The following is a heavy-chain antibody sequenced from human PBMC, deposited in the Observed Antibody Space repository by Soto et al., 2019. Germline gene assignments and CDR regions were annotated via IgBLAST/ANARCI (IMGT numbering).Heavy chain of an antibody. CDR1: GFTFSSYA. D-gene: IGHD2-15*01. V-gene: IGHV3-23*01. CDR3: AKDRGYCSGGSGYLTNYRHPYYFDY. CDR2: ISGSGGST. J-gene: IGHJ4*02. Sequence: EVQLLESGGGLVQPGGSLRLSCAASGFTFSSYAMSWVRQAPGKGLEWVSAISGSGGSTYYADSVKGRFTISRDNSKNTLYLQMNSLRAEDTAVYYCAKDRGYCSGGSGYLTNYRHPYYFDYWGQGTLVTVSS.